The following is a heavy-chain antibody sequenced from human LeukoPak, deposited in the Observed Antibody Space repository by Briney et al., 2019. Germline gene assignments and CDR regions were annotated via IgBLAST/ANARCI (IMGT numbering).Heavy chain of an antibody. Sequence: PGGSLRLSCAASGFTFSSYSMNWVRQAPGKGLEWVSSISSSSSYIYYADSVKGRFTISRDNAKNSMYLQMNSLRAEDTAVYYCARVHRSEYSSSFWFDYWGQGTLVTVS. V-gene: IGHV3-21*03. CDR1: GFTFSSYS. CDR2: ISSSSSYI. J-gene: IGHJ4*02. D-gene: IGHD6-6*01. CDR3: ARVHRSEYSSSFWFDY.